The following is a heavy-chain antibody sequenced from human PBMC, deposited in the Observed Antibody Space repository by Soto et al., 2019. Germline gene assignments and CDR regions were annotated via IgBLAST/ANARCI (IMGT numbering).Heavy chain of an antibody. D-gene: IGHD2-15*01. CDR2: IKTKPDDGTI. CDR1: GLIFSDVW. Sequence: GGSLRLSCAASGLIFSDVWMTWVRQAPGKGLEWVGRIKTKPDDGTIDYAAPVRGRFTISRDDSKNTLYLQMTSLTPDDTGVYYCTTSNLGVDFWGQGTIVTVYS. J-gene: IGHJ4*02. V-gene: IGHV3-15*01. CDR3: TTSNLGVDF.